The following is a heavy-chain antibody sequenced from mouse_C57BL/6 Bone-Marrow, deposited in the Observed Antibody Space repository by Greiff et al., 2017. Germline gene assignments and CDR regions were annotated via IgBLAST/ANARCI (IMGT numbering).Heavy chain of an antibody. D-gene: IGHD1-1*01. V-gene: IGHV1-26*01. J-gene: IGHJ4*01. CDR2: INPNNGGT. CDR3: ARFITTVVALSDYAMDY. CDR1: GYTFTDYY. Sequence: VQLQQSGPELVKPGASVKISCKASGYTFTDYYMNWVKQSHGKSLEWIGDINPNNGGTSYNQKFKGKATLTVDKSSSTAYMELRSLTSEDSAVYYCARFITTVVALSDYAMDYWGQGTSVTVSS.